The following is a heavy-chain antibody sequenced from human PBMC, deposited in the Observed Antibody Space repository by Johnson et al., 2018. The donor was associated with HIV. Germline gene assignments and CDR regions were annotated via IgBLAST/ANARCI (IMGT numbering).Heavy chain of an antibody. CDR1: GFTLNSFG. J-gene: IGHJ3*02. Sequence: QVQLVEFGGGVVQPGGSLRLSCAASGFTLNSFGMHWVRQAPGKGLEWVAFIRSDGSNNYYADSVKGRFNISRDISKNPQYMQMNSRRAEDSAVYYCAKDRRMAAATGDACDIWGQGTIVTVSS. CDR3: AKDRRMAAATGDACDI. CDR2: IRSDGSNN. V-gene: IGHV3-30*02. D-gene: IGHD6-13*01.